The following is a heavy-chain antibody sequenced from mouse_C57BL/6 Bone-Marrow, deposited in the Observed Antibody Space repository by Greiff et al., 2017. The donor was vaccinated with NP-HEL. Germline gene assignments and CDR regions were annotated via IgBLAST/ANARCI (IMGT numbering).Heavy chain of an antibody. CDR3: ARGVTTVVDD. D-gene: IGHD1-1*01. J-gene: IGHJ2*01. Sequence: VQLQQPGAELVMPGASVKLSCKASGYTFTSYWMHWVKQRPGQGLEWIGEIDPSDSYTNYNQKVKGKSTLTVDKSSSTAYMQLSSLTSEDSAVYYCARGVTTVVDDWGQGTTVTVSS. CDR1: GYTFTSYW. V-gene: IGHV1-69*01. CDR2: IDPSDSYT.